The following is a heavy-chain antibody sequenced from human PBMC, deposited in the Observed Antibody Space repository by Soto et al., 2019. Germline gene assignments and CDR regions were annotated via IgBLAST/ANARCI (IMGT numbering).Heavy chain of an antibody. CDR3: ARGSRIRAAALRGYYFDY. J-gene: IGHJ4*02. V-gene: IGHV1-24*01. D-gene: IGHD3-10*01. CDR1: GYTLTELS. Sequence: ASVKVSCKVSGYTLTELSMHWVRQAPGKGLEWMGSFDPGGGETSYAQKFQGRVTMTRDTSTSTVYMELSSLRSEDTAVYYCARGSRIRAAALRGYYFDYWGQGTLVTVSS. CDR2: FDPGGGET.